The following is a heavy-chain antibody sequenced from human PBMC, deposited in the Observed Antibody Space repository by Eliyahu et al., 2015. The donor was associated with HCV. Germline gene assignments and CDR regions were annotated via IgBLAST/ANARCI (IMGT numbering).Heavy chain of an antibody. Sequence: EVQLVESGGGLVKPGGSLXLSCAASGFTFSSYSMNWVRQAPGKGLEWVSSISSXSSYIYYADSVKGRFTISRDNAKNSLYLQMNSLRAEDTAVYYCARDRRKGYYYYGMDVWGQGTTVTVSS. CDR1: GFTFSSYS. CDR3: ARDRRKGYYYYGMDV. J-gene: IGHJ6*02. V-gene: IGHV3-21*01. CDR2: ISSXSSYI.